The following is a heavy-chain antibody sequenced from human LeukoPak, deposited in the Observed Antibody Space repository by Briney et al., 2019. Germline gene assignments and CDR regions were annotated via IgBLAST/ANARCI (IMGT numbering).Heavy chain of an antibody. Sequence: GGSLRLSCAASGFTFSNYAMSWVRQAPEKGLEWVSEISGSGGSTYYADSVKGQFTISRDNSKNTLYLQMNSLRAEDTALYYCAKVTAVAGKGYYFDYWGQGTPVTVSS. CDR3: AKVTAVAGKGYYFDY. J-gene: IGHJ4*02. V-gene: IGHV3-23*01. D-gene: IGHD6-19*01. CDR1: GFTFSNYA. CDR2: ISGSGGST.